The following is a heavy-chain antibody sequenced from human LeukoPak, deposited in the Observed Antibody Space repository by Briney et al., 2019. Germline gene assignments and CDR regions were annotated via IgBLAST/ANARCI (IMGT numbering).Heavy chain of an antibody. J-gene: IGHJ4*02. D-gene: IGHD3-10*01. CDR3: AKDHGYGSGSTHVGPLYYFDY. Sequence: GGSLRLSCAASGFTFSSYGMHWVRQAPGKGLEWVAVISYDGSNKYYADSVKGRFTISRDNSKNTLYLQMNSLRAEDTAVYCCAKDHGYGSGSTHVGPLYYFDYWGQGTLVTVSS. V-gene: IGHV3-30*18. CDR1: GFTFSSYG. CDR2: ISYDGSNK.